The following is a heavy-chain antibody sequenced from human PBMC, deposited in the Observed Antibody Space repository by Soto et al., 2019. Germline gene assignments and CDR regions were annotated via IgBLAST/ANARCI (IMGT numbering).Heavy chain of an antibody. CDR3: AKGITMIVVVSSFDY. CDR2: ISGSGGST. J-gene: IGHJ4*02. D-gene: IGHD3-22*01. V-gene: IGHV3-23*01. CDR1: GFTFSNYA. Sequence: GGSLRLSCAASGFTFSNYAMGWVRQAPGKGLEWVSAISGSGGSTYYADSVKGRFTISRDNSKNTLYLQMNSLRAEDTAVYYCAKGITMIVVVSSFDYWGQGTLVTVSS.